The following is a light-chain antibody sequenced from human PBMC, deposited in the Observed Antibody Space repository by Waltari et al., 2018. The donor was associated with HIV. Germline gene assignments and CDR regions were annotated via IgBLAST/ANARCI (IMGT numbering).Light chain of an antibody. J-gene: IGLJ2*01. Sequence: QSVLTQPPSASGTPGQRVTISCSGSNSNIGRNYVYWYQQLPGTAPKLLIYRNNQRPSGVPDRFSGSKSGTSASLAISGLRSEDEAHYYCAAWDDSLSGHVVFGGGTKLTVL. CDR2: RNN. CDR1: NSNIGRNY. V-gene: IGLV1-47*01. CDR3: AAWDDSLSGHVV.